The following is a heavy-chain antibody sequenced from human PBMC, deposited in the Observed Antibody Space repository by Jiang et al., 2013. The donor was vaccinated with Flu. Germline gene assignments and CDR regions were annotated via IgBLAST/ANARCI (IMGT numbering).Heavy chain of an antibody. CDR2: ISAYNGET. CDR3: ASEISGVVY. V-gene: IGHV1-18*01. Sequence: SVKVSCKASGYTFSSYGISWVRQAPGQGLEWMGWISAYNGETKFAQKFQGRVTMTTDTSTSTAYMELKSLTSEDTAMYYCASEISGVVYWGQGTLVTVSS. CDR1: GYTFSSYG. D-gene: IGHD2-15*01. J-gene: IGHJ4*02.